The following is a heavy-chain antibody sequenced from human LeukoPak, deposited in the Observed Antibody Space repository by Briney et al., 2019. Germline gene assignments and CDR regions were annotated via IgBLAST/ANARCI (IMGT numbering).Heavy chain of an antibody. Sequence: SETLSLTCTVSGGSTSSSSYYWSWIRQPPGKGLEWIGYIYYSGSTNYNPSLKSRVTISVDTSKNQFSLKLSSVTAADTAVHYCARDRRPSGYDPWGYYYYGMDVWGQGTTVTVSS. D-gene: IGHD5-12*01. CDR3: ARDRRPSGYDPWGYYYYGMDV. V-gene: IGHV4-61*01. CDR1: GGSTSSSSYY. J-gene: IGHJ6*02. CDR2: IYYSGST.